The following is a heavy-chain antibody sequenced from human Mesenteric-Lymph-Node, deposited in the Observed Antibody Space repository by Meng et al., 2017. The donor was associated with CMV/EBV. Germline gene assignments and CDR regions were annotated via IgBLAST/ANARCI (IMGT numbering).Heavy chain of an antibody. CDR2: VSGDESAT. V-gene: IGHV3-74*01. CDR1: GFTFSAYW. D-gene: IGHD2-15*01. J-gene: IGHJ4*02. Sequence: CAASGFTFSAYWMHWVRQAPGQGLVWVSRVSGDESATSYAGSVRGRFTISRDNAKNTVYLQMNSLRAEDTAVYFCVRGGVVVSRSGDFWGQGTLVTVSS. CDR3: VRGGVVVSRSGDF.